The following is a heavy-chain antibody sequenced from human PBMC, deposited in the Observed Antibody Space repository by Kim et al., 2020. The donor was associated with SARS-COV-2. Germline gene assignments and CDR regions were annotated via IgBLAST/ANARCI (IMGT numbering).Heavy chain of an antibody. CDR2: IWYDGSNK. CDR3: AKERGYSGYDYYYYYGMDV. D-gene: IGHD5-12*01. Sequence: GGSLRLSCAASGFTFSSYGMHWVRQAPGKGLEWVAVIWYDGSNKYYADSVKGRFTISRDNSKNTLYLQMNSLRAEDTAVYYCAKERGYSGYDYYYYYGMDVWGQGTTVTVSS. CDR1: GFTFSSYG. J-gene: IGHJ6*02. V-gene: IGHV3-33*06.